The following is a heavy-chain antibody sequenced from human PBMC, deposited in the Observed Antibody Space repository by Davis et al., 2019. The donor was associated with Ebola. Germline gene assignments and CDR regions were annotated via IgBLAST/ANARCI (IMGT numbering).Heavy chain of an antibody. CDR2: INPNSGGT. CDR1: GYTFTGYY. J-gene: IGHJ4*02. V-gene: IGHV1-2*02. Sequence: ASVKVSCKVSGYTFTGYYMHWVRQAPGQGLEWMGWINPNSGGTNYAQKFQGRVTMTRDTSISTAYMELSSLRSEDTAVYYCARDRLGYGDYDLFGYWGQGTLVTVSS. CDR3: ARDRLGYGDYDLFGY. D-gene: IGHD4-17*01.